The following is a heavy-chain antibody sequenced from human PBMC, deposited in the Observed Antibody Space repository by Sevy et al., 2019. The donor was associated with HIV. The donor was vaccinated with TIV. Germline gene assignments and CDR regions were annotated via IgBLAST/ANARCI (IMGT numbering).Heavy chain of an antibody. CDR3: AKDNFSRRRDGYNYLFDY. Sequence: GGSLRLSCAASGFTFSSYGMHWVRHAPGKGLEWVAVIWYDGSNKYYADSVKGRFTISRDNSKNTLYLQMNSLRAEDTAVYYCAKDNFSRRRDGYNYLFDYWGQGTLVTVSS. V-gene: IGHV3-33*06. CDR1: GFTFSSYG. J-gene: IGHJ4*02. CDR2: IWYDGSNK. D-gene: IGHD5-12*01.